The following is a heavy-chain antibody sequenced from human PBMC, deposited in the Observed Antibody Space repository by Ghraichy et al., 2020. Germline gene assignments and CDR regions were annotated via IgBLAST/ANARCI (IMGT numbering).Heavy chain of an antibody. V-gene: IGHV1-18*04. J-gene: IGHJ4*02. CDR3: ARDLLSPYYFGSGSYYNPNDY. CDR2: ISAYNGNT. CDR1: GYTFTSYG. D-gene: IGHD3-10*01. Sequence: ASVKVSCKASGYTFTSYGISWVRQAPGQGLEWMGWISAYNGNTNYAQKLQGRVTMTTDKSTSTAYMELRSLRSDDTAVFYCARDLLSPYYFGSGSYYNPNDYWGQGTLVTVSS.